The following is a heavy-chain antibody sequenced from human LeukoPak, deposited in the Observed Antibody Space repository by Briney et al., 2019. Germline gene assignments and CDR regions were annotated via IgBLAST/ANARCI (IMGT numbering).Heavy chain of an antibody. Sequence: GGSLRLSCAASGFTFSSYGTSWVRQAPGKGLEWVSGISGSGGDTYYADSVKGRFTISRDNSKNTLYLQMNSLRAEDTAVYYCAKDRSWNNILTGYYIYDYDYWGQGTLVTVSS. CDR1: GFTFSSYG. D-gene: IGHD3-9*01. J-gene: IGHJ4*02. CDR3: AKDRSWNNILTGYYIYDYDY. CDR2: ISGSGGDT. V-gene: IGHV3-23*01.